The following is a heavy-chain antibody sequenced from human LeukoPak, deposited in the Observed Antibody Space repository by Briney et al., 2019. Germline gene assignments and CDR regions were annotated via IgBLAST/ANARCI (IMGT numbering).Heavy chain of an antibody. CDR2: ISGNNDNA. CDR1: GYTFTSYG. CDR3: ARDGQYSSSWYMSYYGMDV. D-gene: IGHD6-13*01. J-gene: IGHJ6*02. V-gene: IGHV1-18*01. Sequence: ASVKVSCKASGYTFTSYGISWVRQAPGQGLEWMGWISGNNDNANSAQKVQGRVTMTADTSTSTAYMELRSLRSDDTAVYYCARDGQYSSSWYMSYYGMDVWGQGTTVTVSS.